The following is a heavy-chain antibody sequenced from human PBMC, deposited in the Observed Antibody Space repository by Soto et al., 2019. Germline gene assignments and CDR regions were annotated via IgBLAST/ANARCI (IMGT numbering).Heavy chain of an antibody. V-gene: IGHV3-30*18. CDR1: GFTFNNYG. Sequence: QVQLVESGGGVVQPGRSLRLSCEASGFTFNNYGMHWVRQAPGKGLEGVATISNDGSDKYYADSVKGRLTISRDNSKNTVYLQMNSLRAEETAVYYCAKDQGIAASHGIDWGQGTMVTVSS. D-gene: IGHD6-13*01. CDR3: AKDQGIAASHGID. CDR2: ISNDGSDK. J-gene: IGHJ3*01.